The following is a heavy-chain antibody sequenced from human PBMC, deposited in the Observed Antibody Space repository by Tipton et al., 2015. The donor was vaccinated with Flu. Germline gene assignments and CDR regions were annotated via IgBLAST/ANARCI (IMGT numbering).Heavy chain of an antibody. D-gene: IGHD5-24*01. CDR3: ARPRRDGYNFWFDP. CDR2: VHHSGSA. V-gene: IGHV4-39*01. J-gene: IGHJ5*02. CDR1: GGSISTSSYY. Sequence: LRLSCTVSGGSISTSSYYWGWIRQPPGKGLEWIGHVHHSGSASYNPSLKSRVTISVDSSKNQFSLRLSSVTAADTAVYYCARPRRDGYNFWFDPWGQGTLVTVPS.